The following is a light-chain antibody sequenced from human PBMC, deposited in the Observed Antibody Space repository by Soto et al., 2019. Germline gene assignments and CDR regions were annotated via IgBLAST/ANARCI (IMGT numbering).Light chain of an antibody. CDR2: GVS. CDR3: QQYNKWPLT. Sequence: EVVLTQSPGILSLSAGERATLSCRASQSVSGSDLACYQQKPGRAPRLLISGVSNRATGTPDRFSGSGSGTDFTLTIIRLEPEDFAVDYCQQYNKWPLTFGPGTKVDIK. V-gene: IGKV3-20*01. J-gene: IGKJ3*01. CDR1: QSVSGSD.